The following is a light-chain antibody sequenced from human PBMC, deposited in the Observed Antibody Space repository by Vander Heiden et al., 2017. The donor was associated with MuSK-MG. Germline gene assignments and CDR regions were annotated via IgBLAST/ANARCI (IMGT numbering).Light chain of an antibody. Sequence: EIVLTQSPVTLSLSPGERATLSCRASQCVSSYLAWYQQKPGQAPRLLIYDASNRATGIPARFSGSGSGTDFTLTISSLEPEDFAVYYCQQRSSFGQGTKLEIK. CDR3: QQRSS. V-gene: IGKV3-11*01. J-gene: IGKJ2*03. CDR1: QCVSSY. CDR2: DAS.